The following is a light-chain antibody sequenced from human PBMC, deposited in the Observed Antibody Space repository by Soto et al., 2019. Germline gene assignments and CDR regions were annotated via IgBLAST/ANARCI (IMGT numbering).Light chain of an antibody. Sequence: QSALTQPASVSGSPGQSITISCTGTSSDVGTYNYVSWYQQHPGKAPKLIIYEVSNRPSGVSNRFSGSKSGNTASLTISGLQAEDEADYYCSSYTSSNTLVFGRGTKLIVL. CDR2: EVS. J-gene: IGLJ2*01. CDR1: SSDVGTYNY. CDR3: SSYTSSNTLV. V-gene: IGLV2-14*01.